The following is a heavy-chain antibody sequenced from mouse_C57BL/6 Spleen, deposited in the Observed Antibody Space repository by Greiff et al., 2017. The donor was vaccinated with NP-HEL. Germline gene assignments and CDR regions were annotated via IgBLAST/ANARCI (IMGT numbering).Heavy chain of an antibody. D-gene: IGHD3-3*01. CDR3: IGPRRAY. V-gene: IGHV1-15*01. CDR1: GYTFTDYE. J-gene: IGHJ3*01. Sequence: QVQLKEPGAELVRPGASVTLSCKASGYTFTDYEMHWVKQTPGHGLEWIGAIDPETGGTAYNEKFKGKAILTADKSSSTAYMELSSLTSEDSAVYYCIGPRRAYWGQGTLVTVSS. CDR2: IDPETGGT.